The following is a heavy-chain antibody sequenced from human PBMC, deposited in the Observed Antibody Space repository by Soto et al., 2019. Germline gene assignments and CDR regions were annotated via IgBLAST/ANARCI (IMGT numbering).Heavy chain of an antibody. J-gene: IGHJ3*02. V-gene: IGHV3-74*01. CDR1: GFTFSSYW. Sequence: PGGSLRLSCAAPGFTFSSYWMHWVRQAPGKGLVWVSRINSDGSSTSYADSVKGRFTISRDNAKNTLYLQMNSLRAEDTAVYYCAREPKNPKAGVDAFDIWGQGTMVTVSS. CDR2: INSDGSST. CDR3: AREPKNPKAGVDAFDI.